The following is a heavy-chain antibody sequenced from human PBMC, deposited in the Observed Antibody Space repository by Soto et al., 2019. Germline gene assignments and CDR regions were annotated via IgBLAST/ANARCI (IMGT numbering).Heavy chain of an antibody. J-gene: IGHJ4*02. D-gene: IGHD3-22*01. CDR3: ASKYDSSGYFFTPKYYFDT. Sequence: QVQLVQSGVEVKKPGSSVKVSCKASGGSFNYYAITWVRQAPGQGLEWMGGIIPIFGTTNYAQKFQDRVTITADKSTSTAYMELTGLKSEDTAVYYCASKYDSSGYFFTPKYYFDTWGQGTLVAVSS. CDR1: GGSFNYYA. CDR2: IIPIFGTT. V-gene: IGHV1-69*06.